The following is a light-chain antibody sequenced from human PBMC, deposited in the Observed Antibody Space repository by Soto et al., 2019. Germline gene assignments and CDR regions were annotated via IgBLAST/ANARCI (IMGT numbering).Light chain of an antibody. CDR1: SSDVGAYNF. CDR3: YSYAGSYIYV. J-gene: IGLJ1*01. Sequence: QSVLTQPRSVSGSPGQSLTISCTGTSSDVGAYNFVCWYQQLPGKAPKLMIYDVSQRPSGVPDRFSGSKSGNTASLTISGLQAEDEADYYCYSYAGSYIYVFGTGTKVTVL. CDR2: DVS. V-gene: IGLV2-11*01.